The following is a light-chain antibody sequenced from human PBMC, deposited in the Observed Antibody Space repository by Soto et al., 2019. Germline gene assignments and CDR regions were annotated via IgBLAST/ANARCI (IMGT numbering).Light chain of an antibody. CDR1: QSVRSN. Sequence: EIVMTQSPATLSVSPGERATLSCRSSQSVRSNLAWYQQKPGQAPRLVIYAASTRATGIPDRFSGSVSGTEFTLTITSLQSEDIALYYCQQYNIWPPITFGQGTRLEIK. J-gene: IGKJ5*01. CDR3: QQYNIWPPIT. CDR2: AAS. V-gene: IGKV3-15*01.